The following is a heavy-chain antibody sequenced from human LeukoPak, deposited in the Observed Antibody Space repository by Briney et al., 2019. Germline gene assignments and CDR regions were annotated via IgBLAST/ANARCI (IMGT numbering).Heavy chain of an antibody. Sequence: SVKVSCKASGGTFSSYAISWVRQAPGQGLEWMGGIIPIFGTANYAQKFQGRVTITTDESTSAAYMELSSLRSEDTAVYYCARGPRKQRTYYMDVWGKGTTVTVSS. J-gene: IGHJ6*03. V-gene: IGHV1-69*05. D-gene: IGHD1/OR15-1a*01. CDR3: ARGPRKQRTYYMDV. CDR2: IIPIFGTA. CDR1: GGTFSSYA.